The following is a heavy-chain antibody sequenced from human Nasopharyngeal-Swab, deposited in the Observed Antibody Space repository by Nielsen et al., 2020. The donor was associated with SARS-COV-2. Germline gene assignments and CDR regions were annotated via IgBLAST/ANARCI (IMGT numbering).Heavy chain of an antibody. CDR3: ARLGEFDP. V-gene: IGHV4-39*07. D-gene: IGHD3-16*01. CDR2: IYHSGST. J-gene: IGHJ5*02. Sequence: SETLSLTCTVSGGSISSSSYYWGWIRQPPGKGLEWIGSIYHSGSTYYNPSLKSRVTISVDTSKNQFSLKLSSVTAADTAVYYCARLGEFDPWGQGTLVTVSS. CDR1: GGSISSSSYY.